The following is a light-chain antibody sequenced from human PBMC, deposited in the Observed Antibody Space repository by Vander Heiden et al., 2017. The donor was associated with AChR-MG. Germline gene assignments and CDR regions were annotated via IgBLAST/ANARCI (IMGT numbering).Light chain of an antibody. V-gene: IGLV3-1*01. CDR2: QNN. J-gene: IGLJ2*01. CDR1: KLGNIY. CDR3: QAWDSSTVV. Sequence: SYELTQPPSVSVSPGQTANITCSGHKLGNIYVSWYQQRPDQPPLLVVYQNNKRPSGIPGRFSGSNSGNTATLTISETQALDEADYYCQAWDSSTVVFGGGTKLTVL.